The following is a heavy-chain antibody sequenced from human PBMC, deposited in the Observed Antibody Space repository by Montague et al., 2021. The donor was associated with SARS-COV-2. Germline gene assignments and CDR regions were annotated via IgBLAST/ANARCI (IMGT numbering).Heavy chain of an antibody. CDR3: ARDRKVATGGLYYFDY. CDR1: GFTFRNYA. D-gene: IGHD5-12*01. J-gene: IGHJ4*01. Sequence: SLRLSWSASGFTFRNYAMLWVRQAPGKGLEWVSGISGSADITYYADSVKGRFTISRDNSKNTLYLQMSSLRAGDTTVYYCARDRKVATGGLYYFDYWGQGTLVTVSS. V-gene: IGHV3-23*01. CDR2: ISGSADIT.